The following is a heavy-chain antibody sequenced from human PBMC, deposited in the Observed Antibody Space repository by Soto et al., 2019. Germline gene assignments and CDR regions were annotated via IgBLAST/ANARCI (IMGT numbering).Heavy chain of an antibody. CDR2: IYYSGST. CDR3: ARDRDFWSGYYRTYGMDF. Sequence: SETLSLACTVSGGSISSYYWSWIRQPPGKGLEWIGYIYYSGSTNYNPSLKSRVTISVDTSKNQFSLKLSSVTAADTAVYYCARDRDFWSGYYRTYGMDFWGQGTTVTVSS. J-gene: IGHJ6*02. CDR1: GGSISSYY. D-gene: IGHD3-3*01. V-gene: IGHV4-59*01.